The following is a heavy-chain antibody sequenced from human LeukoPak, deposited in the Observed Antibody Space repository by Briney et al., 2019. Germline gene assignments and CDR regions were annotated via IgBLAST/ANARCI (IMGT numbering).Heavy chain of an antibody. D-gene: IGHD4-23*01. Sequence: GGSLRLSCAGSGFPFSNYWMVWVRQAPGKGLEWVANMKEDGGEINYVDSVKGRFTISRDNAKNSLDLQMNSLRVDDTAVYYCVRDRGYSTFDYWGQGTLVIVSS. CDR2: MKEDGGEI. V-gene: IGHV3-7*01. CDR1: GFPFSNYW. CDR3: VRDRGYSTFDY. J-gene: IGHJ4*02.